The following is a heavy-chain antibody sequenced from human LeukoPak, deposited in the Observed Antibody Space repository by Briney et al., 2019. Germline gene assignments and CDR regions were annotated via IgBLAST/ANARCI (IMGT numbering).Heavy chain of an antibody. V-gene: IGHV4-59*08. CDR2: IYHSGST. D-gene: IGHD3-10*01. CDR3: ARHYDSGSYPLDY. Sequence: SETLSLTRTVSGGSIRSYYWSWIRQPPGKGLEWIGHIYHSGSTNYNPSLKSRVTMSVDTSKNQFSLRLSSVTAADTAVYYCARHYDSGSYPLDYWGQGALVTVSS. J-gene: IGHJ4*02. CDR1: GGSIRSYY.